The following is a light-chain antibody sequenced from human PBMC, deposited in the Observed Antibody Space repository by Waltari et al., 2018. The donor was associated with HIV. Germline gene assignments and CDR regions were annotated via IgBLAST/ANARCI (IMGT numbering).Light chain of an antibody. V-gene: IGLV2-14*03. CDR3: GSNIIGRGFV. J-gene: IGLJ2*01. CDR2: GVS. CDR1: TTGVNSPNS. Sequence: QSALTQPASVSGSPGQSITISRTGLTTGVNSPNSVSWYQQQPGKAPELLIYGVSWRPTGTSVRFSGSKSGSTASLTIFGLQSEDKADYYCGSNIIGRGFVFGGGTRLTVL.